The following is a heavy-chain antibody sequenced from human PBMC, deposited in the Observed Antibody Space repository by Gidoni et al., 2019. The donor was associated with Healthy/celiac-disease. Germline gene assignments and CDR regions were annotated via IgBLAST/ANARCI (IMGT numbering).Heavy chain of an antibody. Sequence: QVQLVQSGAEVKKPGASVTVSCKASGYTFTSYGISWVRQAPGQGLEWMGWISAYNGNTNYAQKLQGRVTMTTDTSTSTAYMELRSLRSDDTAVYYCAREGDSSGYYYYYYGMDVWGQGTTVTVSS. J-gene: IGHJ6*02. CDR1: GYTFTSYG. CDR2: ISAYNGNT. CDR3: AREGDSSGYYYYYYGMDV. D-gene: IGHD3-22*01. V-gene: IGHV1-18*01.